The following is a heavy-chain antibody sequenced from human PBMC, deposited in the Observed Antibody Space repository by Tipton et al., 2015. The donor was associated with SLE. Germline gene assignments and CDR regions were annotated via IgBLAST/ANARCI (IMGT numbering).Heavy chain of an antibody. CDR3: ARVAIQLWYWGSYFDY. CDR1: GFTFSSYG. CDR2: IRYDGSNK. Sequence: SLRLSCAASGFTFSSYGMHWVRQAPGKGLEWVAFIRYDGSNKYYADSVKGRFTISRDNSKNTLYLQMNSRRAEDTAVYYCARVAIQLWYWGSYFDYWGQGTLVAVSS. J-gene: IGHJ4*02. V-gene: IGHV3-30*02. D-gene: IGHD5-18*01.